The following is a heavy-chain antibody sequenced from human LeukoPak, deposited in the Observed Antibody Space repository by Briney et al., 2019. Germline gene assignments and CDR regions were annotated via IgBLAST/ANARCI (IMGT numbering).Heavy chain of an antibody. CDR3: ARQRFDYGYGMDV. Sequence: HGESLRISCKGSGYSFTSYRISWVRQMPGKGLEWMGRIDPSDSYINYSPSFQGHVTISADKPISTAYLQWSSLKASGTAMYYCARQRFDYGYGMDVWGQGTTVTVSS. CDR1: GYSFTSYR. V-gene: IGHV5-10-1*01. D-gene: IGHD3-16*01. J-gene: IGHJ6*02. CDR2: IDPSDSYI.